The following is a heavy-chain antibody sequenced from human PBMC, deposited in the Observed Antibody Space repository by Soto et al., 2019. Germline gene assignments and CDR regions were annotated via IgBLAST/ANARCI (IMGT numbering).Heavy chain of an antibody. D-gene: IGHD6-13*01. V-gene: IGHV4-59*08. CDR2: IYYSGST. Sequence: SETLSLTCTVSGGSISSYYWSWIRQPPGKGLEWIGYIYYSGSTNYNPSLKSRVTISVDTSKNQFSLKLSSVTAADTAVYYCARRNLGIAAAALYYYAMDVWGQGTPVTVSS. CDR3: ARRNLGIAAAALYYYAMDV. CDR1: GGSISSYY. J-gene: IGHJ6*02.